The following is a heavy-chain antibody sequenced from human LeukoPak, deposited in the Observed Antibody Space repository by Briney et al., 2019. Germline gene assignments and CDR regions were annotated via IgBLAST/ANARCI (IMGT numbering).Heavy chain of an antibody. J-gene: IGHJ6*04. CDR2: ISSSSSTI. Sequence: GGSLRLSCAASGFTFSSYSMNWVRQAPGKGLEWVSYISSSSSTIYYADSVKGRFTISRDNAKNSLYLRMNSLRAEDTAVYYCARGFLPDVWGKGTTITVSS. CDR1: GFTFSSYS. CDR3: ARGFLPDV. V-gene: IGHV3-48*01.